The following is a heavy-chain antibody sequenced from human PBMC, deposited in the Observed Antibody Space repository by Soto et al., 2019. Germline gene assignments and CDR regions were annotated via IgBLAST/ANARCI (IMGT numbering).Heavy chain of an antibody. D-gene: IGHD6-13*01. CDR1: GGTFSSYA. CDR2: IIPIFGTA. Sequence: QVQLVQSGAEVKKPGSSVKVSCKASGGTFSSYAISWVRQAPGQGLEWMGGIIPIFGTANYAQKFQGRVTITADESTSTAYMELSSLRSEDTAVYYCARAEEEPVYISSWYKAFDYWGQGTLVTVST. CDR3: ARAEEEPVYISSWYKAFDY. J-gene: IGHJ4*02. V-gene: IGHV1-69*01.